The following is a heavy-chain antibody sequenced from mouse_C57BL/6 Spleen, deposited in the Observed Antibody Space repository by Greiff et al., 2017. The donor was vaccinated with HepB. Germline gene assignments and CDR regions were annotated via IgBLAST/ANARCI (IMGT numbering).Heavy chain of an antibody. Sequence: VQLKESGPRLVRPSQTLSLTCTVTGFSINSDCYWIWIRQFPGNKLEYIGYTFYSGITYYNPSLESRTYITRDTSKNQFSLKLSSVTTEDTATYYCARDCGYDGHYYAMDYWGQGTSVTVSS. V-gene: IGHV3-3*01. CDR3: ARDCGYDGHYYAMDY. J-gene: IGHJ4*01. D-gene: IGHD2-2*01. CDR1: GFSINSDCY. CDR2: TFYSGIT.